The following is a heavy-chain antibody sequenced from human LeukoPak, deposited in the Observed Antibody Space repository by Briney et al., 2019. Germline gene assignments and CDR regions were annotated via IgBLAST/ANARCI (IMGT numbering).Heavy chain of an antibody. V-gene: IGHV3-15*01. Sequence: PGGSLRLSCAASGFTFSNVWMSWVRQAPGKGLEWVGRIKSKTDGGTTDYAAPVKGRFTISRDDSKNTLYLQMNSLKTEDTAVYYCTTRVTGDAEYFQHWGQGTLVTVSS. CDR2: IKSKTDGGTT. CDR1: GFTFSNVW. J-gene: IGHJ1*01. CDR3: TTRVTGDAEYFQH. D-gene: IGHD2-21*02.